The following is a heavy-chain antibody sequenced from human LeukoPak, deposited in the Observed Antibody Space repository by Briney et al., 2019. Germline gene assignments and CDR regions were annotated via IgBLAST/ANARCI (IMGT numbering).Heavy chain of an antibody. J-gene: IGHJ3*02. D-gene: IGHD3-10*01. CDR1: GFTFSTYA. V-gene: IGHV3-21*01. CDR3: ARKEVSRGHAFDI. Sequence: GGSLRLSCAASGFTFSTYAMSWVRQAPGKGLEWVSSISSSSSYIYYADSVKGRFTISRDNAKNSLYLQMNSLRAEDTAVYYCARKEVSRGHAFDIWGQGTMVTVSS. CDR2: ISSSSSYI.